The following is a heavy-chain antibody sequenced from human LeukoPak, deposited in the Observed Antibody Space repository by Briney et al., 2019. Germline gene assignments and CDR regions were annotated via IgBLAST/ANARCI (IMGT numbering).Heavy chain of an antibody. CDR3: AAGSDSSGYSSNYYYYYMDV. CDR2: VIPIFGTA. D-gene: IGHD3-22*01. CDR1: GYTFTGYY. J-gene: IGHJ6*03. V-gene: IGHV1-69*06. Sequence: GASVKVSCKASGYTFTGYYIHWVRQAPGQGLEWMGGVIPIFGTANYAQKFQGRVTITADKSTSTAYMELSSLRSEDTAVYYCAAGSDSSGYSSNYYYYYMDVWGKGTTVTVSS.